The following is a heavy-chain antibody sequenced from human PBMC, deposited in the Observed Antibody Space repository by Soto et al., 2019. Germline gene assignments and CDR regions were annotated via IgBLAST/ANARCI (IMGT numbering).Heavy chain of an antibody. Sequence: GASVKVSCKASGYIFTNYNLHWVRQAPGQGLEWMGTINPSGGSRTYAQKFQVRVTLTRDTSTSTVYMELSSLRSEDTAVYYCARGSYDSSAYSFFDYWGQGTLVTVSS. D-gene: IGHD3-22*01. J-gene: IGHJ4*02. CDR2: INPSGGSR. V-gene: IGHV1-46*01. CDR1: GYIFTNYN. CDR3: ARGSYDSSAYSFFDY.